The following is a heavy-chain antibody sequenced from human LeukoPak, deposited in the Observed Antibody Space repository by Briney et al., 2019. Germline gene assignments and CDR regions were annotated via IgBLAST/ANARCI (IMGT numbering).Heavy chain of an antibody. V-gene: IGHV4-38-2*01. CDR3: ARHGVLEWLIDY. J-gene: IGHJ4*02. D-gene: IGHD3-3*01. CDR1: GYSITSGYY. CDR2: IYYSGST. Sequence: SETLSLTCSVSGYSITSGYYWGWIRQPPGKGLEWIGSIYYSGSTYYNPSLKSRVTISVDTSKNQFSLKLSSVTAADTAVYYCARHGVLEWLIDYWGQGTLVTVSS.